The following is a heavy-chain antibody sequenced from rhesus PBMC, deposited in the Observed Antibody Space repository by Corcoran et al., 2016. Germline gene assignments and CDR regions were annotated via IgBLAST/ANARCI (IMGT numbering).Heavy chain of an antibody. CDR2: IYSRMGNP. CDR3: ARGPCSGGVCLYYGLDS. CDR1: GGSISGGYG. J-gene: IGHJ6*01. V-gene: IGHV4-76*01. Sequence: QVQLQESGPGLLKPSETLSLTCAVSGGSISGGYGWGWSRQPPGEGLEWIGGIYSRMGNPNETPSLQIGATISTATSKNQFSRKLSSVTAADTAVYYCARGPCSGGVCLYYGLDSWGQGVVVTVSS. D-gene: IGHD2-39*02.